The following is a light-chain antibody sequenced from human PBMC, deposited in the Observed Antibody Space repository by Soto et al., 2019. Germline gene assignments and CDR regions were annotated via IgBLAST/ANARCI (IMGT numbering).Light chain of an antibody. CDR3: QTYDSAPLT. Sequence: DIQMTQSPSSLSASVGDRVTITCRASQGIRNFLAWYQQKPGKVPKLLIYAASTLQSGVPYRFSGSGSGTDFTLTISSLQPEDVATYYCQTYDSAPLTFGGGTKVEIK. J-gene: IGKJ4*01. CDR1: QGIRNF. V-gene: IGKV1-27*01. CDR2: AAS.